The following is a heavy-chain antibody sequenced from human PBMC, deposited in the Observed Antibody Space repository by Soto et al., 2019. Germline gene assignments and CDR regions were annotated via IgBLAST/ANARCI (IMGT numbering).Heavy chain of an antibody. Sequence: PSEPLSLTCAVSGGSFCGYSSSWIRQPPGKGREWIGASIHSGRTTYNPSLKSRVTLSVDTSQNQLSLKLSSVTAADTAVYYCASLAYCGGDCYSNFLAYWGQGTRVPV. CDR2: SIHSGRT. CDR3: ASLAYCGGDCYSNFLAY. V-gene: IGHV4-34*12. CDR1: GGSFCGYS. D-gene: IGHD2-21*02. J-gene: IGHJ4*02.